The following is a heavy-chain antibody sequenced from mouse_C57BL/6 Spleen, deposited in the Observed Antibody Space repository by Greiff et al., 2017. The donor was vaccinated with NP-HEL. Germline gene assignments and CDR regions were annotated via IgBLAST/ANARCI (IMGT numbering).Heavy chain of an antibody. J-gene: IGHJ1*03. V-gene: IGHV2-5*01. D-gene: IGHD1-1*01. Sequence: QVQLKESGPGLVQPSQSLSITCTVSGFSLTSYGVHWVRQSPGKGLEWLGVIWRGGSTDYYAAFMSRLSITKDNSKSQVFFKLNSLQADDTAIYYSAKYYGSSLYGYFDVWGTGTTVTVSS. CDR1: GFSLTSYG. CDR2: IWRGGST. CDR3: AKYYGSSLYGYFDV.